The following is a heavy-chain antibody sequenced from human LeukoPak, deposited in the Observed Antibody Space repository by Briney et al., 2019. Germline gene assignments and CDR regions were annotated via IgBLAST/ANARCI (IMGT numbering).Heavy chain of an antibody. CDR1: GGSISSYY. CDR2: IYTSGST. Sequence: SETLSLTCTVSGGSISSYYWSWIRQPAGKGLEWIGRIYTSGSTNYNPSLKSRVTMSVDTSKNQFSLKLSSVTAADTAVYYCARGVPTGFWSGYYYYYYYMDVWGKGTTVTVSS. J-gene: IGHJ6*03. D-gene: IGHD3-3*01. CDR3: ARGVPTGFWSGYYYYYYYMDV. V-gene: IGHV4-4*07.